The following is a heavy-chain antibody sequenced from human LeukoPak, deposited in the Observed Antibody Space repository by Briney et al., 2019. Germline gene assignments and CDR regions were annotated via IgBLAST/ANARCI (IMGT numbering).Heavy chain of an antibody. D-gene: IGHD6-13*01. Sequence: SQTLSLTCTLSGGSISSGSYSWNWIRQHPGKGLEWIGYIYNSGSTSYNPSLKGRVTISVDTSKNQFSLKLSSATAADTAVYFCARKKIAAAGPFDYWGRGTLVTVSS. J-gene: IGHJ4*02. V-gene: IGHV4-31*03. CDR2: IYNSGST. CDR3: ARKKIAAAGPFDY. CDR1: GGSISSGSYS.